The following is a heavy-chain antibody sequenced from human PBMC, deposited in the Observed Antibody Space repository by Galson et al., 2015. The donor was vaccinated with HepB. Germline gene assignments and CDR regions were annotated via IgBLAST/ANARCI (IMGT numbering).Heavy chain of an antibody. J-gene: IGHJ4*02. CDR1: GVSISDYY. D-gene: IGHD2-8*02. CDR2: VHYSGST. V-gene: IGHV4-59*01. Sequence: ETLSLTCTVSGVSISDYYWTWIRQPPGRGLEWIGYVHYSGSTNYNPSLKSRVTMSVDTSNNHFSLKLSSVTAADTAVYYCARVVAGAAYFVYWGQGSLVTVSS. CDR3: ARVVAGAAYFVY.